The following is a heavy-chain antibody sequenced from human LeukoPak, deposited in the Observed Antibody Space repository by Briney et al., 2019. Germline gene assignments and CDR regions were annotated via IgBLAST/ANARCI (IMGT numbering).Heavy chain of an antibody. Sequence: GESLKISCLGSGYSFSKYWIGWVRQVPGQGLEYMGLIFPGDSTTRYNPSFQGHVSFSVEASSSTAFLQWSSLKASDTAMYYCARGLPGIVDAFDIWGQGTMVTVSS. CDR1: GYSFSKYW. CDR3: ARGLPGIVDAFDI. J-gene: IGHJ3*02. CDR2: IFPGDSTT. V-gene: IGHV5-51*01. D-gene: IGHD2-21*02.